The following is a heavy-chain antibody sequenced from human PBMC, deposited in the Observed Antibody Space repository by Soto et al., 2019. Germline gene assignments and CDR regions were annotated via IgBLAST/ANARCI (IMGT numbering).Heavy chain of an antibody. CDR2: ISYDGSNK. CDR3: ARASTYAEIVRGVRGRNWFDP. V-gene: IGHV3-30-3*01. CDR1: GFTFSSYA. D-gene: IGHD3-10*02. J-gene: IGHJ5*02. Sequence: QVQLVESGGGVVQPGRSLRLSCAASGFTFSSYAMHWVRQAPGKGLEWVAVISYDGSNKYYADSVKGRFTISRDNSKNMLSLQMNSDRDEDTAVYYCARASTYAEIVRGVRGRNWFDPWGQGTLVTVSS.